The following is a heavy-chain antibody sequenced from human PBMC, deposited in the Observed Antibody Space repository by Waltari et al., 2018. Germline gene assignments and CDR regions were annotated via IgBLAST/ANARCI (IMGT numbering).Heavy chain of an antibody. CDR2: ISWNSGNI. V-gene: IGHV3-9*01. CDR3: AKGHSGSYGLDS. CDR1: AFTFDYYA. Sequence: EVQLLESVGGLVQPGGSLGLSCAASAFTFDYYAMHWVRQAPGKGLEWVSGISWNSGNIGYADSVKGRFTISRDNAKNSLYLQMNSLRTGDTALYYCAKGHSGSYGLDSWGQGTLVTVSS. D-gene: IGHD1-26*01. J-gene: IGHJ4*02.